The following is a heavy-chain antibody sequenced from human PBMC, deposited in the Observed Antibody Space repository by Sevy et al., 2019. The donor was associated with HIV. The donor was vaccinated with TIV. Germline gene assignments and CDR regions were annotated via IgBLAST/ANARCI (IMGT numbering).Heavy chain of an antibody. Sequence: GGSLRLSCTASEFTFSSYAMSWVRQAPGKGLEWVSGIVGSGGSTYNADSVKGRFTISRDNSKNTLHLQMSSLRAEDTAVYYCAKDQGYSYTGNAFDIWGQGTMVTVSS. J-gene: IGHJ3*02. V-gene: IGHV3-23*01. CDR3: AKDQGYSYTGNAFDI. D-gene: IGHD5-18*01. CDR1: EFTFSSYA. CDR2: IVGSGGST.